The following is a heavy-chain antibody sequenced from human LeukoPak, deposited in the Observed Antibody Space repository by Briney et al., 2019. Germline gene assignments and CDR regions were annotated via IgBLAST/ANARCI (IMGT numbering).Heavy chain of an antibody. Sequence: GEYLRISCKGSGYTFSSYWIGWVRQMPGKGLEWMGIIYPGDSDTRYSPSLQGQVTISVDTSIGTAYLQWSSLKASDTAIYYCARQNDFRLDYWGQGTLVTVSS. CDR2: IYPGDSDT. D-gene: IGHD3-3*01. CDR3: ARQNDFRLDY. J-gene: IGHJ4*02. CDR1: GYTFSSYW. V-gene: IGHV5-51*01.